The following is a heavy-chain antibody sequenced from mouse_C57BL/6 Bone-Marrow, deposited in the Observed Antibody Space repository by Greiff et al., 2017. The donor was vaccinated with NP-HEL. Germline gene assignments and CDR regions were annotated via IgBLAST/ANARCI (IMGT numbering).Heavy chain of an antibody. D-gene: IGHD2-3*01. Sequence: DVQLQESGGDLVKPGGSLKLSCAASGFTFSSYGMSWVRQTPDKRLEWVATISSGGSYTYYPDSVKGRFTISRDNAKNTLYLQMSSLKSEDTAMYYCARLIYDGYAYWGQGTLVTVSA. V-gene: IGHV5-6*01. CDR2: ISSGGSYT. CDR1: GFTFSSYG. J-gene: IGHJ3*01. CDR3: ARLIYDGYAY.